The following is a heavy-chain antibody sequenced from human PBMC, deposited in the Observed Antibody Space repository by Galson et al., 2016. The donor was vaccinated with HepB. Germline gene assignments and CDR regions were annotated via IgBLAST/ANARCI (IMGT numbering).Heavy chain of an antibody. J-gene: IGHJ6*03. V-gene: IGHV3-21*01. CDR3: ASDLIAAAGRTFCYYYYYLDV. Sequence: SLRLSCAASGFTFSYYSMNWVRQAPGKGLEWVSSISSSSSDIYYADSAKGRFTISRDNAKNSLYLQMNSLRVEDTAVYYCASDLIAAAGRTFCYYYYYLDVWGKGTTVTVSS. CDR2: ISSSSSDI. D-gene: IGHD6-13*01. CDR1: GFTFSYYS.